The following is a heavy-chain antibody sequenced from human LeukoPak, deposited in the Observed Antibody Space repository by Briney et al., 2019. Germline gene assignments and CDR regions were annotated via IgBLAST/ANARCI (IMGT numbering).Heavy chain of an antibody. D-gene: IGHD1-26*01. J-gene: IGHJ4*02. Sequence: SETLSLTCAVSGGSISSGGYSWSWIRQPPGKGLEWIGYIYHSGSTYYNPSLKSRVTISVDTSKSQFSLKLSSVTAADTALYYCARNIVGPRQVDYWGQGTLVTVSS. V-gene: IGHV4-30-2*02. CDR2: IYHSGST. CDR3: ARNIVGPRQVDY. CDR1: GGSISSGGYS.